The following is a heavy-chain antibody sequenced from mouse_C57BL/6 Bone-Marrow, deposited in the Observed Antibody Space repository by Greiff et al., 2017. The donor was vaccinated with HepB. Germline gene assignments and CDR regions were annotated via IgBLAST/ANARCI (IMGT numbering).Heavy chain of an antibody. J-gene: IGHJ3*01. CDR1: GFTFSSYG. CDR3: AREGTGTRAWFAY. CDR2: ISSGGSYT. V-gene: IGHV5-6*01. Sequence: EVKLQESGGDLVKPGGSLKLSCAASGFTFSSYGMSWVRQTPDKRLEWVATISSGGSYTYYPDSVKGRFTISRDNAKNTLYLQMSSLKSEDTAMYYCAREGTGTRAWFAYWGQGTLVTVSA. D-gene: IGHD4-1*01.